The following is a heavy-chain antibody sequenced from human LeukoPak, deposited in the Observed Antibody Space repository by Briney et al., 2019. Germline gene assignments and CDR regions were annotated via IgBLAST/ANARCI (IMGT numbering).Heavy chain of an antibody. CDR3: AKSAIDYYDSSAYLLHFDY. D-gene: IGHD3-22*01. CDR2: ISGGGGST. CDR1: GFTFSSYA. J-gene: IGHJ4*02. V-gene: IGHV3-23*01. Sequence: GGSLRLSCAASGFTFSSYAMNWVRQAPGKGLEWVSVISGGGGSTYYADSMKGRFTISRDNSKNTLYLQMNGLRAEDTAVYYCAKSAIDYYDSSAYLLHFDYWGQGTLVTVSS.